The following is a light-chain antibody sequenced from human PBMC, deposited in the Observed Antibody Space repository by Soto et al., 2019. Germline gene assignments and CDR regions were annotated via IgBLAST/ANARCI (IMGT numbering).Light chain of an antibody. V-gene: IGKV1-5*03. CDR2: KAS. Sequence: DIRMTQSPSPLSASVGDRVTITFRANQSISSWLAWYQQKPGKAPKLLIYKASSLESGVPSRFSGSGSGTEFTLTISSLQPDDFATYYCQQYNSYPGTFGQGTKV. CDR3: QQYNSYPGT. CDR1: QSISSW. J-gene: IGKJ1*01.